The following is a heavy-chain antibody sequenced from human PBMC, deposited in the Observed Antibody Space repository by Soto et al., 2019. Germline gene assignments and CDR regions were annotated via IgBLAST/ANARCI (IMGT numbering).Heavy chain of an antibody. CDR1: GFTFSDYY. CDR3: ASSRSRGEFDP. D-gene: IGHD6-6*01. J-gene: IGHJ5*02. CDR2: ITTGGSTI. V-gene: IGHV3-11*01. Sequence: QVQLVESGGGLVKPGGSLRLSCAASGFTFSDYYMTWIRQAPGKGLEWVSYITTGGSTIYYSDSVKGRFTISRDNAKNSLYLQMNSLRAEDTAVYYCASSRSRGEFDPRGQGTLVTVSS.